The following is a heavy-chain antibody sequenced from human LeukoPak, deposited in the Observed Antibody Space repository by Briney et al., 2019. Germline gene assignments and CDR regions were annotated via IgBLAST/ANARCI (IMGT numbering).Heavy chain of an antibody. Sequence: GGSLRLSCAASGFTFSSYAMSWVRQAPGKGLEWVSVISGSGGSTYYADSVKGRFTISRDNSKNTLYLQMNSLRAEDTAVYYCAKGPSFSSSWSYFDYWGQGTLVTVSS. D-gene: IGHD6-13*01. CDR2: ISGSGGST. CDR1: GFTFSSYA. V-gene: IGHV3-23*01. J-gene: IGHJ4*02. CDR3: AKGPSFSSSWSYFDY.